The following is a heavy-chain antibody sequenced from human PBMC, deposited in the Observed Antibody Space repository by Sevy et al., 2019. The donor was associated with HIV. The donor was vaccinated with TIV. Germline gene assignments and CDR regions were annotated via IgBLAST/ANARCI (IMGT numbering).Heavy chain of an antibody. Sequence: GGSLRLSCAASGFTFITYDMHWVRHVTGKGLEWVSGVGPAGGTFYPGSVKGRFTISRENAKNSLYLQMNNLRAGDTAVYYCTRSGGYSDYGMDVWGQGTTVTVSS. V-gene: IGHV3-13*01. D-gene: IGHD5-12*01. CDR2: VGPAGGT. J-gene: IGHJ6*02. CDR1: GFTFITYD. CDR3: TRSGGYSDYGMDV.